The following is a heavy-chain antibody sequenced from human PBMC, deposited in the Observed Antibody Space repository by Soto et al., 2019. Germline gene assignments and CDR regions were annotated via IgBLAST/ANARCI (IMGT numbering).Heavy chain of an antibody. CDR1: GFTFSSYE. Sequence: EVQLVESGGGLVQPGGSLRLSCAASGFTFSSYEMNWVRQAPGKGLEWVSYISSSGSTIYYADSVKGRFTISRDNAKNSLYLQMNSLRAEDTAVYYCHSGYDLCYYYGMDVWGHGTTVTVSS. J-gene: IGHJ6*02. D-gene: IGHD5-12*01. CDR3: HSGYDLCYYYGMDV. V-gene: IGHV3-48*03. CDR2: ISSSGSTI.